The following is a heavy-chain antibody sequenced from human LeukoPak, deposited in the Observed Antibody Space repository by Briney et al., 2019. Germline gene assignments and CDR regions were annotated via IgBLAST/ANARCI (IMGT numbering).Heavy chain of an antibody. CDR2: ISSSSSYI. D-gene: IGHD3-9*01. Sequence: GGSLRLSCAASGLTFSSYSMNWVRQAPGKGLEWVSSISSSSSYIYYADSVKGRFTISRDNAKNSLYLQMNSLRAEDTAVYYCATILTGYYLIDYWGQGTLVTVSS. J-gene: IGHJ4*02. CDR3: ATILTGYYLIDY. V-gene: IGHV3-21*01. CDR1: GLTFSSYS.